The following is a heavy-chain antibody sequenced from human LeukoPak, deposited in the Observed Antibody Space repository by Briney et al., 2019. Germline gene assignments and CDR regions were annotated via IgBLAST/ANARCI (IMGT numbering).Heavy chain of an antibody. J-gene: IGHJ4*02. V-gene: IGHV4-59*01. Sequence: KPSETLSLTCTVHGGAISSNYWSWIGQPPGKGLNWIGYLYFSGSTDYKPPLNSRITISVATSKNQFSLKLSSVTAADTAVYYCAILRLGGLDYWGQGTLVTVSS. CDR3: AILRLGGLDY. CDR2: LYFSGST. CDR1: GGAISSNY. D-gene: IGHD3-16*01.